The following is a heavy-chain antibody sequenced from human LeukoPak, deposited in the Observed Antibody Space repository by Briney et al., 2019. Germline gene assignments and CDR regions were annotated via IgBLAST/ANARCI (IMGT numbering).Heavy chain of an antibody. CDR1: GYTFTGYY. V-gene: IGHV1-2*02. CDR2: INPNSGGT. D-gene: IGHD3-22*01. Sequence: ASVKVSCKASGYTFTGYYMHWVRQAPGQGLEWMGWINPNSGGTNYAQKFQGRVTMTRDTSISTAYMEMSRLRSDDTAVYYCASLKKRNHSSGFFWGQGTLVTVSS. CDR3: ASLKKRNHSSGFF. J-gene: IGHJ4*02.